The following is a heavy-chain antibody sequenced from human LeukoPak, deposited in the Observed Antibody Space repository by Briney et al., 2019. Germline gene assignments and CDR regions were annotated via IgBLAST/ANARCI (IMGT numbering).Heavy chain of an antibody. CDR3: ARDWYGSGSQNIYYYSMDV. Sequence: SVKVSCKASGGTFSSYAISWVRQAPGQGLEWMGRIILILGIANYAQKFQGRVTITADKSTSTAYMELSSLISEDTAVYYCARDWYGSGSQNIYYYSMDVWGQGTTVTVSS. V-gene: IGHV1-69*04. D-gene: IGHD3-10*01. CDR2: IILILGIA. J-gene: IGHJ6*02. CDR1: GGTFSSYA.